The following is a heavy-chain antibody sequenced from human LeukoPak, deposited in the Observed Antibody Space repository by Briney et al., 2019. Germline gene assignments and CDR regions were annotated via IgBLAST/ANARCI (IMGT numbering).Heavy chain of an antibody. J-gene: IGHJ3*02. Sequence: SVKVSCKASGGTFSSYAIGWVRQAPGQGLEWMGGIIPIFGTANYAQKFQGRVTITTDESTSTAYMELSSLRSEDTAVYYCARMTGYCSSTSCYMDAFDIWGQGTMVTVSS. CDR2: IIPIFGTA. V-gene: IGHV1-69*05. D-gene: IGHD2-2*02. CDR3: ARMTGYCSSTSCYMDAFDI. CDR1: GGTFSSYA.